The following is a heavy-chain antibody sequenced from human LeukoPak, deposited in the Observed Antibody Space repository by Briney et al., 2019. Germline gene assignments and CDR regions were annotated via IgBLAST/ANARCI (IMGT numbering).Heavy chain of an antibody. J-gene: IGHJ6*03. CDR2: ISGSGGST. CDR3: AKGYYYDSSGSAGDYYYYMDV. Sequence: HSGGTLRLSCAASGFTFSSYGMSWVRQAPGKGLEWVSAISGSGGSTYYADSVKGRFTISRDNSKNTLYLQMNSLRAEDTAVYYCAKGYYYDSSGSAGDYYYYMDVWGQGTLVTVSS. CDR1: GFTFSSYG. V-gene: IGHV3-23*01. D-gene: IGHD3-22*01.